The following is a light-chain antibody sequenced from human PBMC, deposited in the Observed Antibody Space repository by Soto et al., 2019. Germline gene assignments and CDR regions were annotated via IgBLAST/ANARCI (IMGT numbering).Light chain of an antibody. V-gene: IGLV2-14*01. Sequence: QSVLTQPASVSGSPGQSITISCTGSGRDIGAYNYVSWYQQHPGKAPTLLIYGVKNRPSGVSYRLPASNYAFTASLTISGLQAEDEAHYYCSTYTTTYIYVFGPGTKGTVL. CDR3: STYTTTYIYV. CDR2: GVK. J-gene: IGLJ1*01. CDR1: GRDIGAYNY.